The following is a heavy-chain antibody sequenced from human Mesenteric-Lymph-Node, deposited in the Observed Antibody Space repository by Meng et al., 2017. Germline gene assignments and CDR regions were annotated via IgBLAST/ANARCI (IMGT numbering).Heavy chain of an antibody. V-gene: IGHV4-4*02. CDR2: IYHSGST. D-gene: IGHD3-22*01. J-gene: IGHJ4*02. CDR3: ARERPHYYDSSGYFGL. CDR1: GGSISSSNW. Sequence: GSLRLSCAVSGGSISSSNWWSWVRQPPGKGLEWIGSIYHSGSTYYNPSLKSRVTISVDTSKSQFSLKLSSVTAADTAVYYCARERPHYYDSSGYFGLWGQGTLVTVSS.